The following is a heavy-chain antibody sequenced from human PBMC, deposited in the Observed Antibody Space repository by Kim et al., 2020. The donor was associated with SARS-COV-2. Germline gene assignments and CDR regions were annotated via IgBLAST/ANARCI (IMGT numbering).Heavy chain of an antibody. CDR1: GGSISSYY. CDR2: IYYSGST. J-gene: IGHJ4*02. D-gene: IGHD2-15*01. V-gene: IGHV4-59*08. Sequence: SETLSLTCTVSGGSISSYYWSWIRQPPGKGLEWIGYIYYSGSTNYNPTLKSRVTISVDTSKNQFSLKLSSVTAADTAVYYCASNQGGLNYFDYWGQGTLVTVSP. CDR3: ASNQGGLNYFDY.